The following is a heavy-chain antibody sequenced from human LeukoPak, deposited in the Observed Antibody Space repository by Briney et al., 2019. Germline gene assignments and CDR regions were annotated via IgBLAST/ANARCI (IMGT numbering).Heavy chain of an antibody. CDR3: AKDGFVYYDSSGYSEGFDY. CDR2: IYSGGST. V-gene: IGHV3-53*01. CDR1: GFTVSSNY. D-gene: IGHD3-22*01. Sequence: GGSLRLSCAASGFTVSSNYMSWVRQAPGKGLEWVSVIYSGGSTYYADSVKGRFTISRDNSKNTLYLQMNSLRAEDTAVYYCAKDGFVYYDSSGYSEGFDYWGQGTLVTVSS. J-gene: IGHJ4*02.